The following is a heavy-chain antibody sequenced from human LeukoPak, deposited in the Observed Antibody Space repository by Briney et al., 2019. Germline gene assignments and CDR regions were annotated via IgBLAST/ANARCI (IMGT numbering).Heavy chain of an antibody. V-gene: IGHV4-59*01. D-gene: IGHD2-2*01. J-gene: IGHJ3*02. Sequence: YIYYSGSTNYNPSLKSRVTISVDTSKNQFSLKLSSVTAADTAVYYCARDGPSTQDAFDIWGQGTMVTVSS. CDR3: ARDGPSTQDAFDI. CDR2: IYYSGST.